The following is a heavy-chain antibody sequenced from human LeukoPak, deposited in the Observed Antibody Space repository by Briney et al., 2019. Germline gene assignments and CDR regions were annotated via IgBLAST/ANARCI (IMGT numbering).Heavy chain of an antibody. CDR3: AKDDYYDSSGLTGDDAFDI. Sequence: GGSLRLSCAASGFTFSSYAMSWVRQAPGKGLEWVSAISGIGGSTYYADSVKGRFTISRDNSKNTLYLQMNSLRAEDTAVYYCAKDDYYDSSGLTGDDAFDIWGQGTMVTVSS. J-gene: IGHJ3*02. V-gene: IGHV3-23*01. CDR2: ISGIGGST. CDR1: GFTFSSYA. D-gene: IGHD3-22*01.